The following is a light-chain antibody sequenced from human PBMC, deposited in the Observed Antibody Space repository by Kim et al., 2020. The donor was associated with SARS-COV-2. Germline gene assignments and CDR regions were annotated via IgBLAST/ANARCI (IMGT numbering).Light chain of an antibody. CDR2: GAS. CDR3: HQYGSPPDS. V-gene: IGKV3-20*01. J-gene: IGKJ2*03. CDR1: QSVSNRY. Sequence: LSPGERATRSCRATQSVSNRYLAWYQQKPGQAPRLIIYGASNRATGIPDRFSGTGSGTDFTLTISRLEPEDFAVYYCHQYGSPPDSFGQGTKLEI.